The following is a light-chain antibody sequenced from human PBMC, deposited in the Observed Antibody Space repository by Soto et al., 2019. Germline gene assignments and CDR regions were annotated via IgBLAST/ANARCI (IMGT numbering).Light chain of an antibody. CDR2: AAS. CDR3: KQYGSSLFS. V-gene: IGKV3-20*01. Sequence: EIVLTQSPGTLSLSPGERATLSCRASQSVSSTFLAWYQQKPGQAPRLLIYAASSRATGIPDRFSGSGSGTDFTLTIRRLEPEDFAVYYCKQYGSSLFSFGPGTKVDIK. CDR1: QSVSSTF. J-gene: IGKJ3*01.